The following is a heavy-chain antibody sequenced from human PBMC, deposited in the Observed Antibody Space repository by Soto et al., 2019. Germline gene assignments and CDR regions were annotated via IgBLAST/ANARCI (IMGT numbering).Heavy chain of an antibody. V-gene: IGHV3-33*01. CDR1: GFTFSSYG. Sequence: QVQLVESGGGVVQPGRSLSLSCAASGFTFSSYGMHWVRQAPGKGLEWVAVIWYDGSNKYYADSVKGRFTISRDNSKNTLYLKMNSLRAEDTAVYYCARKARADPDYWGQGTLVTVSS. D-gene: IGHD5-12*01. CDR3: ARKARADPDY. J-gene: IGHJ4*02. CDR2: IWYDGSNK.